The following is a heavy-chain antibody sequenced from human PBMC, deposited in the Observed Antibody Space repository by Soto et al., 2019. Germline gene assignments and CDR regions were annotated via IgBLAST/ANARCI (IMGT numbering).Heavy chain of an antibody. J-gene: IGHJ6*03. D-gene: IGHD1-1*01. Sequence: QVQLVESGGGLVKPGGSLRLSCAASGFTFSDLYMSWFRQAPGKGLEWVSYISSSGSTIYYADSVKGRFTISRDNAKNSLYLQMSSLRAEDTAVYYCARERGQLYHYYYMDVWGKGTTVTVSS. V-gene: IGHV3-11*01. CDR3: ARERGQLYHYYYMDV. CDR1: GFTFSDLY. CDR2: ISSSGSTI.